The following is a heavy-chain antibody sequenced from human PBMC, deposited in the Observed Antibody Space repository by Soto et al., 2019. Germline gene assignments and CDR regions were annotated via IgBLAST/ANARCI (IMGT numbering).Heavy chain of an antibody. V-gene: IGHV2-5*02. J-gene: IGHJ5*02. Sequence: QITLKESGPTLVKPTQTLTLTCTFSGFSLSTSGVGVGWIRQPPGKALEWLALIYWDDDKRYSPSLKSRITINKDTSKNQVVLTMTNMDPVDTATYYFAHTKIAAEDVWFDPWGQGNLVTVSS. CDR1: GFSLSTSGVG. D-gene: IGHD6-25*01. CDR3: AHTKIAAEDVWFDP. CDR2: IYWDDDK.